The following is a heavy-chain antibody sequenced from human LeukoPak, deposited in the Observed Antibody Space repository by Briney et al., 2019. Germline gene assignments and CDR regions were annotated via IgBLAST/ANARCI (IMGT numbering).Heavy chain of an antibody. D-gene: IGHD2-2*02. CDR3: ARDIGDCSSLSCYNHYYYMDV. J-gene: IGHJ6*03. CDR2: IKQDGSEK. CDR1: GFTFSNYW. Sequence: GGSLRLSCAASGFTFSNYWMGWVRRAPGKGLEWVANIKQDGSEKYVDSVKGRFTISRDNTKSSLFLQMNSLRDEDTAVYHCARDIGDCSSLSCYNHYYYMDVWGKGTTVTVSS. V-gene: IGHV3-7*01.